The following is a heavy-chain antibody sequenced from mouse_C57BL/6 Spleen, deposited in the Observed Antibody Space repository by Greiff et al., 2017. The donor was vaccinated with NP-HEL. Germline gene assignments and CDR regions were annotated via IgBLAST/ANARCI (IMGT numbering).Heavy chain of an antibody. CDR2: IDPSDSDT. D-gene: IGHD2-3*01. CDR3: ARRSYEGFYFDY. Sequence: QVQLQQPGAELVRPGSSVKLSCKASGYTFTSYWMHWVKQRPIQGLEWIGNIDPSDSDTHYNQKFKVKATLTVDKSSSTAYMQLRSLTSADSAVYYCARRSYEGFYFDYWGQGTTLTVSS. J-gene: IGHJ2*01. CDR1: GYTFTSYW. V-gene: IGHV1-52*01.